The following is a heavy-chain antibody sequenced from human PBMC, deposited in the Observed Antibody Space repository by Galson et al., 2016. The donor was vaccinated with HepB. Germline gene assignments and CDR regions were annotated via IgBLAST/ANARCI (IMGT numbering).Heavy chain of an antibody. CDR3: ATSLSLRGVTFIES. V-gene: IGHV6-1*01. D-gene: IGHD3-10*01. Sequence: CAISGDSVSSYSGAWDWIRQSPSRGLEWLGRTYYRSKWYNDYAGSGKGRITIEADTSKNLFSLQLTSVTAADTAVYYCATSLSLRGVTFIESWGQGTLVTVSS. CDR1: GDSVSSYSGA. CDR2: TYYRSKWYN. J-gene: IGHJ4*02.